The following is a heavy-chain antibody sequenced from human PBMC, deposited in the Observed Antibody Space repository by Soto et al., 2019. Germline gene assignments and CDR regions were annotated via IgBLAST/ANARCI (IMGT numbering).Heavy chain of an antibody. D-gene: IGHD3-3*01. Sequence: QVQLQESGPGLVKPSQTLSLTGTVSGGSISSGDYYWSWFRQPPGKGREWIGYIYYSGSTYYNPSLKSRVTISVDTSKNQFSLKLSSVTAADTAVYYCAKTIFGVVDLLNWGQGTLVTVSS. J-gene: IGHJ4*02. CDR3: AKTIFGVVDLLN. CDR1: GGSISSGDYY. V-gene: IGHV4-30-4*01. CDR2: IYYSGST.